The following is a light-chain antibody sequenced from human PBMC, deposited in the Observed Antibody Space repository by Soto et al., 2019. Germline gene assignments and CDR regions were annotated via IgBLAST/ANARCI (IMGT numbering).Light chain of an antibody. CDR3: QQYGDSPLT. CDR2: GAS. J-gene: IGKJ3*01. Sequence: EVVLTQSPGTLSLSPGERATLSCRASQNVYINSLAWYQQKPGLPPRLLIYGASTRAAAIPDRFSGSGSGADFALSIDGLEPEDFAIYYCQQYGDSPLTFGPGTRVD. CDR1: QNVYINS. V-gene: IGKV3-20*01.